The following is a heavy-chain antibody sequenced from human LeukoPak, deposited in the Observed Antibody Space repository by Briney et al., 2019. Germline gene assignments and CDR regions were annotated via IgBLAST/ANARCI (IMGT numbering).Heavy chain of an antibody. V-gene: IGHV4-39*07. CDR2: IYYSGST. Sequence: SETLSLTCTVSGGSISSSSYYWGWIRQPPGKGLEWIGSIYYSGSTYYNPSLKSRVTISVDTSKNQFSLKLSSVTAADTAVYYCAYTTNPVGATTRAEYFQHWGQGTLVTVSS. J-gene: IGHJ1*01. D-gene: IGHD1-26*01. CDR1: GGSISSSSYY. CDR3: AYTTNPVGATTRAEYFQH.